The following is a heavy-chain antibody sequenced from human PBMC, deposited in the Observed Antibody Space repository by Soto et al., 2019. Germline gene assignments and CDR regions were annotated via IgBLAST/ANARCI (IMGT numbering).Heavy chain of an antibody. J-gene: IGHJ6*02. Sequence: QMQLVQSGPEVKKPGTSVKVSCKASGFTFTSSAVQWVRQARGQRLEWIGWIVVGSGNTNYAQKFQERVTITRDMSTSKAYMELSSLRSEDTAVYYCAAPHDYGDYVDSYYYYYGMDVWGQGTTVTVSS. CDR1: GFTFTSSA. D-gene: IGHD4-17*01. V-gene: IGHV1-58*01. CDR3: AAPHDYGDYVDSYYYYYGMDV. CDR2: IVVGSGNT.